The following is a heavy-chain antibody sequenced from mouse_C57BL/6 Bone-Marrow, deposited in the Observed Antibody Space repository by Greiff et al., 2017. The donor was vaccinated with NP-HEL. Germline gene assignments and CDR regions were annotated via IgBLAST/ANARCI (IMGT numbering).Heavy chain of an antibody. V-gene: IGHV1-85*01. CDR3: AGIYYGNYVRMDY. D-gene: IGHD2-1*01. J-gene: IGHJ4*01. Sequence: QVQLQQSGPELVKPGASVKLSCKASGYTFTSYDINWVKQRPGQGLEWIGWIYPRDGSTKYNEKFKGKATLTVATSSSTAYMELHSLTSEDSAVYFWAGIYYGNYVRMDYWGQGTSVTVSS. CDR2: IYPRDGST. CDR1: GYTFTSYD.